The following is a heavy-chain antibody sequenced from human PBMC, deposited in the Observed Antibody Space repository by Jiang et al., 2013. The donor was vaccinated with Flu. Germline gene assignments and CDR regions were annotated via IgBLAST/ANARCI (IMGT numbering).Heavy chain of an antibody. Sequence: GPGLVKSSKTLSLTCAVSDYSISSGYFWGWIRQPPGKGLEWIGTIFHSGSTYYNPSLESRVTISVDTSKNQFSLRLSSVTAADTAVYYCARDVAYYYDSSGYRGYFDYWGQGTLVTVSS. V-gene: IGHV4-38-2*02. CDR1: DYSISSGYF. CDR2: IFHSGST. J-gene: IGHJ4*02. CDR3: ARDVAYYYDSSGYRGYFDY. D-gene: IGHD3-22*01.